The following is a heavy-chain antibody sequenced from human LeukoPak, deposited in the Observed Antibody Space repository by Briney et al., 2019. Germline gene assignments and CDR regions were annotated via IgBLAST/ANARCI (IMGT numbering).Heavy chain of an antibody. J-gene: IGHJ4*02. D-gene: IGHD4-23*01. V-gene: IGHV1-46*01. CDR1: GYTVTGYY. CDR2: VNPSDGGT. CDR3: PTGRWSYDH. Sequence: GASVKVSCKPSGYTVTGYYIHWVRQAPGQGLEWMGIVNPSDGGTRYAQQFQGRVTITRDTSTSTVYMELSSLRSEDTAVYYCPTGRWSYDHWGQGTLVTVSS.